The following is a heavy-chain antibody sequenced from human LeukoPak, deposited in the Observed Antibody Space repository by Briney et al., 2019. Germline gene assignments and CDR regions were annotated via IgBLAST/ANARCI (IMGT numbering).Heavy chain of an antibody. CDR2: IRSQIYGGTP. CDR1: GFTFGDYA. V-gene: IGHV3-49*04. J-gene: IGHJ4*02. Sequence: GRSLRLSCTGSGFTFGDYAMTWVRQAPGKGLEWVGFIRSQIYGGTPEYAASVKGRFTISRDDSEGVAYLQMNSLKTEDTAVYYCTRDQTPYYWGQGTLVTVSS. CDR3: TRDQTPYY.